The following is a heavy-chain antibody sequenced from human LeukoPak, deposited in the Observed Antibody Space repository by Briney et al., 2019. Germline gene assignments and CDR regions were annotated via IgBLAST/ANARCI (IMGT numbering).Heavy chain of an antibody. Sequence: PGGSLRLSCAASGFTFSSYAMNWVRQAPGKGLEWVSTISGSGGSTYYADSVKGRFTISRDNSKNTLYLQMHSLRAEDTAVYYCANYYYDTGGYPSAFDIWGQGTMVTVSS. CDR2: ISGSGGST. CDR3: ANYYYDTGGYPSAFDI. V-gene: IGHV3-23*01. J-gene: IGHJ3*02. D-gene: IGHD3-22*01. CDR1: GFTFSSYA.